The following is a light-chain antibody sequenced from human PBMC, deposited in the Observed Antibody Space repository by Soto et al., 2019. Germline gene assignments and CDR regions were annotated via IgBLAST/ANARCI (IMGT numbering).Light chain of an antibody. Sequence: EIVLTQSPGTLSLSPGERATLSCRASQSVSGNYLVWYQQKRGQAPRLLIYDASNRATGIPDRFSGSGSGTHFTLTISRLEPEDFAVYYCQQYGGSPRTFGQGTKVEIK. CDR3: QQYGGSPRT. CDR1: QSVSGNY. CDR2: DAS. J-gene: IGKJ1*01. V-gene: IGKV3-20*01.